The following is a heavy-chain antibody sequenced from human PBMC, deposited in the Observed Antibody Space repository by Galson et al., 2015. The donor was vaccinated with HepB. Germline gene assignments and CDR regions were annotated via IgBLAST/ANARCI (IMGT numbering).Heavy chain of an antibody. CDR2: IIPIFGTP. Sequence: SVKVSCKASRGTFSRYAISWVRQAPGQGLEWMGGIIPIFGTPKYGQKFQGRVTISADESTSTAYMELRSLRSDDTAVYYCARDRWELLGGDYWGQGTLVTVSS. J-gene: IGHJ4*02. CDR3: ARDRWELLGGDY. V-gene: IGHV1-69*13. D-gene: IGHD1-26*01. CDR1: RGTFSRYA.